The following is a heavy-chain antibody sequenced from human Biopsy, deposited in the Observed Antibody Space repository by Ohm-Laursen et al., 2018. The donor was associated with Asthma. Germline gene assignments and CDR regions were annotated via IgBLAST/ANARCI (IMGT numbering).Heavy chain of an antibody. Sequence: ASVKVSCKASGYTFINYAIHWVRQAPGHSLEWMGWINAGNGNTKYSQKFQGRVSITRDTSASTAYMELTSLRSEDTAAYYCARTYYDFLTGQVKDAFGIWGQGTMVTVSS. CDR1: GYTFINYA. CDR2: INAGNGNT. D-gene: IGHD3-9*01. V-gene: IGHV1-3*01. J-gene: IGHJ3*02. CDR3: ARTYYDFLTGQVKDAFGI.